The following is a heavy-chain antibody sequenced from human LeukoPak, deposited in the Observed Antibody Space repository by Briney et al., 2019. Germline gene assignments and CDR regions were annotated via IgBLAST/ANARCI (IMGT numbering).Heavy chain of an antibody. CDR3: AKDIGRFPHALDI. CDR2: ISWNSGSI. V-gene: IGHV3-9*01. D-gene: IGHD2-21*01. CDR1: GFTFDDYA. Sequence: GGSLRLSCAASGFTFDDYAMHWVRQAPGMGLEWVSGISWNSGSIGYADSVKGRFTISRDNAKNSLYLQMNSLRAEDTALYYCAKDIGRFPHALDIWGQGTMVTVSS. J-gene: IGHJ3*02.